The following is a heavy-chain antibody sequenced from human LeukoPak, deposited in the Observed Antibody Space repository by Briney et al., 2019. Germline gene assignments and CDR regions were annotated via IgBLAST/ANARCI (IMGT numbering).Heavy chain of an antibody. Sequence: SGGSTYYADSVKGRFTISRDNSKNTLYLQMNSLRAEDTAVYYCARGSYRSMVDYWGQGTLVAVSS. V-gene: IGHV3-66*01. CDR2: SGGST. J-gene: IGHJ4*02. CDR3: ARGSYRSMVDY. D-gene: IGHD3-16*02.